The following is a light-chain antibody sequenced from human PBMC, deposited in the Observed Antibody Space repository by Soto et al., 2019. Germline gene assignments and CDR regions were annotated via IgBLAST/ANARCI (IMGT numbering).Light chain of an antibody. J-gene: IGKJ4*01. Sequence: IQMTQSPSTLSASVRDRVAITCRASQSISSWLAWYQQKPGKAPKLLIYDASSLESGVPSRFSGSGSGTEFTLTISSLQPDDFATYYCQQYNSYSPLTFGGGTKVDIK. CDR1: QSISSW. CDR3: QQYNSYSPLT. V-gene: IGKV1-5*01. CDR2: DAS.